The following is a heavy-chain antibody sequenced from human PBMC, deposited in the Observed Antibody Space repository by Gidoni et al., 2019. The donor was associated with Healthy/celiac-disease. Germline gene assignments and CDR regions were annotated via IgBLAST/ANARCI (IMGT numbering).Heavy chain of an antibody. D-gene: IGHD5-18*01. CDR1: GFSPSTSGVG. V-gene: IGHV2-5*01. CDR2: IYWNDDK. Sequence: QITLKESGPTLVKPTQTLTLTCTSSGFSPSTSGVGVGWIRQPPGKALEWLALIYWNDDKRYSPSLKSRLTITKDTSKNQVVLTMTNMDPVDTATYYCAHSNGYSYGTGLFDYWGQGTLVTVSS. J-gene: IGHJ4*02. CDR3: AHSNGYSYGTGLFDY.